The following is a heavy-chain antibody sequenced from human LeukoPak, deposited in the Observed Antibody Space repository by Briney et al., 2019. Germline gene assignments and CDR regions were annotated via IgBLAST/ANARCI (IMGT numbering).Heavy chain of an antibody. CDR2: VWPGDSHT. J-gene: IGHJ4*02. D-gene: IGHD3-16*01. V-gene: IGHV5-51*01. CDR3: SRLGDKLIQRSMFQFFDL. Sequence: GESLKISCKGSGYDFTTNKIAWFRQRPGEALEWMGLVWPGDSHTRYSPSFQGQVTMSADKSVNTAYLQWSSLKASDTAKYYCSRLGDKLIQRSMFQFFDLWGPGTQVIVSP. CDR1: GYDFTTNK.